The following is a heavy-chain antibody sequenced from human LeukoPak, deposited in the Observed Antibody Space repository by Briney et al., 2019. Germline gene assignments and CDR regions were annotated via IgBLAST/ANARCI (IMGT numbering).Heavy chain of an antibody. CDR1: GLTFTNAW. V-gene: IGHV3-48*02. CDR3: ARERPNYYDSSGYYLS. J-gene: IGHJ5*02. CDR2: ISSSSSTI. Sequence: AGRSLRLSCAASGLTFTNAWMNWVRQAPGKGLEWVSYISSSSSTIYYADSVEGRFTISRDNAKNSLYLQMNSLRDEDTAVYYCARERPNYYDSSGYYLSWGQGTLVTVSS. D-gene: IGHD3-22*01.